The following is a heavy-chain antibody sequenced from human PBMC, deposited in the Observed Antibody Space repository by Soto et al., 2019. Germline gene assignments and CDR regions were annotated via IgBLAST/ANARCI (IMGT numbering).Heavy chain of an antibody. D-gene: IGHD3-22*01. CDR3: AREGVYYDSSGYYRSGAFDI. Sequence: GGALRLSCAASGFTFSGYYMSWIRQAPGKGLEWVSYISSSGSTIYYADSVKGRFTISRDNAKNSLYLQMNSLRAEDTAVYYCAREGVYYDSSGYYRSGAFDIWGQGTMVTVSS. J-gene: IGHJ3*02. V-gene: IGHV3-11*01. CDR2: ISSSGSTI. CDR1: GFTFSGYY.